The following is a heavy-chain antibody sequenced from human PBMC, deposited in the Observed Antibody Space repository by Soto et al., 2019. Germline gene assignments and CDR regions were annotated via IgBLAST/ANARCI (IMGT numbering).Heavy chain of an antibody. CDR3: ARDLGYCRSGTCYREGFDP. CDR1: GYTFTTHG. CDR2: VSGDNGHT. J-gene: IGHJ5*02. D-gene: IGHD2-15*01. V-gene: IGHV1-18*01. Sequence: QVQLVQSGAEVKKPGASVKVSCKASGYTFTTHGIIWVRQAPGQGLEWMGWVSGDNGHTNYAQSLQGRVTMTTDTSTNTAYMELRSLRSDDTAVYYCARDLGYCRSGTCYREGFDPWGQGTLVTVSS.